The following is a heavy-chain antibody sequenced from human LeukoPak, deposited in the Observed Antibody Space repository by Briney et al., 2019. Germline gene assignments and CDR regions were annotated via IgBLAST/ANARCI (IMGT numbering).Heavy chain of an antibody. J-gene: IGHJ4*02. CDR2: IKPRGDST. V-gene: IGHV1-46*01. CDR1: GFTFSSYH. D-gene: IGHD3-16*01. Sequence: GASVKVSCKAFGFTFSSYHIHWVRQAPGQGLEWKGIIKPRGDSTIYAQKFQGRLIMTWDTSTSTAYMELSSLRSDDTALYYCARDFVWAVDYWGQGSLVTVSS. CDR3: ARDFVWAVDY.